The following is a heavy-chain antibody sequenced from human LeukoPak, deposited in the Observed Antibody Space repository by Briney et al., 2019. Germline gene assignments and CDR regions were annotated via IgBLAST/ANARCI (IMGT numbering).Heavy chain of an antibody. Sequence: SETLSLTCIVSRGSISSSSYYWSWIRQPPGKGLEWIGYIYYSGSTNYNPSLKSRVTISVDTSKNQFSLKLTSVTAADTAVYFCARGGYYGSGNDFRFDPWGQGTLVTVSS. D-gene: IGHD3-10*01. CDR1: RGSISSSSYY. CDR2: IYYSGST. CDR3: ARGGYYGSGNDFRFDP. J-gene: IGHJ5*02. V-gene: IGHV4-61*01.